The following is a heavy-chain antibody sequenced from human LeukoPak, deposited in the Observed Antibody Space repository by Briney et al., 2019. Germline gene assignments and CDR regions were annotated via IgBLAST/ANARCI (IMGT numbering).Heavy chain of an antibody. CDR3: ARGVGSGSRLRAGDY. Sequence: GGSLRLSCAASGFTFSSNYMSWVRQAPGKGLEWVSVIYSGGSTYYADSVKGRFTISRDNSRNTLYLQMNSLRAEDTAVYYCARGVGSGSRLRAGDYWGQGTLSPSPQ. CDR2: IYSGGST. V-gene: IGHV3-53*01. D-gene: IGHD1-26*01. CDR1: GFTFSSNY. J-gene: IGHJ4*02.